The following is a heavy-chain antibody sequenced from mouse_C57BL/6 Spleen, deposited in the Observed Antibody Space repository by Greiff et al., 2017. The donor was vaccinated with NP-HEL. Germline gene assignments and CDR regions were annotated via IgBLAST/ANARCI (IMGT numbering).Heavy chain of an antibody. CDR2: IHPNSGST. Sequence: QVQLQQPGAELVKPGASVKLSCKASGYTFTSYWMHWVKQRPGQGLEWIGMIHPNSGSTNYNEKFKSKATLTVDKSSRTAYMQLSSLTSEDSAVYYCARIIGGSSYWYFDVWGTGTTVTVSS. V-gene: IGHV1-64*01. CDR1: GYTFTSYW. D-gene: IGHD1-1*01. J-gene: IGHJ1*03. CDR3: ARIIGGSSYWYFDV.